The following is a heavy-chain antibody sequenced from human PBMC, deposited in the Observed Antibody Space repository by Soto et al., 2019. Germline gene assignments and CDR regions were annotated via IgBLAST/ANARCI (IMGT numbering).Heavy chain of an antibody. Sequence: QVQLMQSGAEVKKPGASVKVSCKASGYTFTTYAINWVRQAPGQGLEWMGWMNPNRTNTGYAEKFQGRVTMTRDTSISKAYMELSSLRYDDTAVYYCVRGGFLSHDHVIIAPATLGFDPWGQGTLVTVSS. CDR2: MNPNRTNT. CDR3: VRGGFLSHDHVIIAPATLGFDP. CDR1: GYTFTTYA. J-gene: IGHJ5*02. V-gene: IGHV1-8*01. D-gene: IGHD2-2*01.